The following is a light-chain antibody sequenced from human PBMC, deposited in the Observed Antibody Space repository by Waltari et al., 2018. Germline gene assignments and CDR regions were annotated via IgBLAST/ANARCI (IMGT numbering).Light chain of an antibody. V-gene: IGKV1-39*01. CDR1: QSISTF. CDR2: GAS. J-gene: IGKJ4*01. CDR3: QQSYTTPLT. Sequence: DIQLTQSPSSLSASVGDRVTITYRASQSISTFLNWFQQKSGKAPKLLIQGASSLQSGVPSRFSGSGSGTDFTLSISGLQPEDSATYFCQQSYTTPLTFGGGTQVKI.